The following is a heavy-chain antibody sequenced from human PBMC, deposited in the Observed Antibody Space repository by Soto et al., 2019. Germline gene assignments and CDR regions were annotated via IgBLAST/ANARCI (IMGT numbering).Heavy chain of an antibody. CDR3: AKDRRRSWCFDY. Sequence: QVQLVESGGGVVQPGRSLRLSCAASGLTFSTYGMHWVRQAPGKGLEWVAVISYDGSNKYYTDSVKGRFTISRDNSKNTLDLQMNSLRPEDTAVYYCAKDRRRSWCFDYWSQGTLVTVSS. V-gene: IGHV3-30*18. CDR1: GLTFSTYG. D-gene: IGHD6-13*01. CDR2: ISYDGSNK. J-gene: IGHJ4*02.